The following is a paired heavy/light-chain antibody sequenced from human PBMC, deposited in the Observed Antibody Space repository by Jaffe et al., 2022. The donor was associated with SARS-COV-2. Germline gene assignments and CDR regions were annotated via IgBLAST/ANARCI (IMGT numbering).Heavy chain of an antibody. CDR2: ISASGDNT. D-gene: IGHD3-22*01. J-gene: IGHJ4*02. CDR1: GFTFSSYA. CDR3: AKDAPNYSDSSDYYSDY. V-gene: IGHV3-23*01. Sequence: EVQLLESGGGLVQPGGSLRLSCAASGFTFSSYAMTWVRQAPGKRLEWVSGISASGDNTYYADSVKGRFTISRDNSKNTLYLQMNSLRAEDTALYYCAKDAPNYSDSSDYYSDYWGQGALVTVSS.
Light chain of an antibody. V-gene: IGKV1-5*03. Sequence: DIQMTQSPSTLSASVGARVTITCRASQRIGSWLAWYQQKPGKAPKLLISKASSLESGVPSRFSGRGSGTEFTLSISSLQPDDFATYYCQQYSSQRTFGQGTKVEIK. J-gene: IGKJ1*01. CDR1: QRIGSW. CDR3: QQYSSQRT. CDR2: KAS.